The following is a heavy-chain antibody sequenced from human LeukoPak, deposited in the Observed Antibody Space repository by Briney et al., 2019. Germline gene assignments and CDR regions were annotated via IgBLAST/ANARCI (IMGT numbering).Heavy chain of an antibody. J-gene: IGHJ4*02. Sequence: GRSLRLSCASSGFTFDDYPMHWVRQAPGKGLEWVSGISWDSGSIAYADSVKGRFTISRDNAKNSLFLQMNSVRAEDTALYYCTKGPGDYWGQGTLVTVSS. V-gene: IGHV3-9*01. CDR2: ISWDSGSI. CDR3: TKGPGDY. CDR1: GFTFDDYP.